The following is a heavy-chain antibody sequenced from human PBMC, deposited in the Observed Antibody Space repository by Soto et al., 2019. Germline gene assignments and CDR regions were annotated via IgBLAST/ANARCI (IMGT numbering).Heavy chain of an antibody. D-gene: IGHD3-3*01. V-gene: IGHV3-33*01. CDR2: IWYDGSNK. J-gene: IGHJ6*02. CDR3: ARVFLEWSTLYGMDV. Sequence: GGSLRLSCAASGFTFSSYGMHWVRQAPGKGLEWVAVIWYDGSNKYYADSVKGRFTISRDNPKNTLYLQMNSLRAEDTAVYYCARVFLEWSTLYGMDVWGQGTTVTVSS. CDR1: GFTFSSYG.